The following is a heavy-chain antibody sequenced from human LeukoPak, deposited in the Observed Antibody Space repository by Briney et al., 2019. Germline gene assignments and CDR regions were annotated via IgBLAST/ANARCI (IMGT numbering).Heavy chain of an antibody. CDR3: ATNGGGDSGYGNFDY. CDR1: GFTFSSYD. J-gene: IGHJ4*02. D-gene: IGHD5-12*01. CDR2: ISTSGNTI. Sequence: PGGSLRLSCAASGFTFSSYDMNWLRQAPGKGLEWVSYISTSGNTIYYADSVKGRFTISRDNAKNSLYLQMNSLRPEDPALYYCATNGGGDSGYGNFDYWGQGTLVTVSS. V-gene: IGHV3-48*03.